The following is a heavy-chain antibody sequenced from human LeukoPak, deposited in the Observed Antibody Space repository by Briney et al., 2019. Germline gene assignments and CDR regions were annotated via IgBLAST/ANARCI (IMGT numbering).Heavy chain of an antibody. J-gene: IGHJ4*02. CDR3: ARGSTACSSTSCPSSGYYFDY. Sequence: GGSLRLSCAASGFTVSSNYMSWVRQAPGKWLEWVSVIYSGSSTYYADSVKGRFTISRDNSKNTLYLQMNSLRAEDTAVYYCARGSTACSSTSCPSSGYYFDYWGQGTLVTVSS. CDR2: IYSGSST. D-gene: IGHD2-2*01. V-gene: IGHV3-66*02. CDR1: GFTVSSNY.